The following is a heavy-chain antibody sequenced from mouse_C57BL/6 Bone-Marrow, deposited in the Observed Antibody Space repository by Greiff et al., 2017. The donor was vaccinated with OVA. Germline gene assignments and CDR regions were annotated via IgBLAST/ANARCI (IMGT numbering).Heavy chain of an antibody. CDR1: GYTFTSYW. Sequence: VQLQQPGAELVKPGASVKMSCKASGYTFTSYWITWVKQRPGQGLEWIGDIYPGSGSTNYNEKFKSKATLTVDTSSSTAYMQLSSLTSEDSAVYYCARWGECGSSWYFDVWGTGTTVTVSS. CDR3: ARWGECGSSWYFDV. CDR2: IYPGSGST. D-gene: IGHD1-1*01. J-gene: IGHJ1*03. V-gene: IGHV1-55*01.